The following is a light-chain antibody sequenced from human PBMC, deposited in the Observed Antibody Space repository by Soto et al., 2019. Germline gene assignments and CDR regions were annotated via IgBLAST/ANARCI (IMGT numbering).Light chain of an antibody. V-gene: IGLV1-44*01. J-gene: IGLJ2*01. CDR1: SSNIGRNT. CDR2: SNN. CDR3: AAWDDSLNGVL. Sequence: QSVLTQPPSASATPGQRVTISCSGSSSNIGRNTVNWYQQLPGTAPKLLIYSNNQRPSGVPDRFSGSTSGTSASLAISGLQSEDEADYYCAAWDDSLNGVLFGGGTKLTVL.